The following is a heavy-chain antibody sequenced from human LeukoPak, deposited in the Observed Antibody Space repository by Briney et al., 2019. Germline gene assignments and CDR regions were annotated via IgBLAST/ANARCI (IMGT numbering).Heavy chain of an antibody. Sequence: SETLSLTCAVYGGSFSGYYWSWIRQPPGKGLEWIGYIYYSGSTYYNPSLKSRVTISVDTSKNQFSLKLSSVTAADTAVYYCARDWNYCSSTSCYTYGFDYWGQGTLVTVSS. CDR1: GGSFSGYY. CDR2: IYYSGST. V-gene: IGHV4-30-4*08. CDR3: ARDWNYCSSTSCYTYGFDY. J-gene: IGHJ4*02. D-gene: IGHD2-2*02.